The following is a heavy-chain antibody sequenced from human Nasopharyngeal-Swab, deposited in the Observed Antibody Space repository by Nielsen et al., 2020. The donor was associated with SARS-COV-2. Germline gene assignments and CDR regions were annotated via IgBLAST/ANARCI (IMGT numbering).Heavy chain of an antibody. D-gene: IGHD3-16*01. V-gene: IGHV3-33*01. CDR3: ARDLRLGESWDLDY. CDR2: IWYDGSNK. J-gene: IGHJ4*02. Sequence: VRQAPGKGPEWVAVIWYDGSNKYYADSVKGRFTISRDNSKNTLYLQMNSLRAEDTAVYYCARDLRLGESWDLDYWGQGTLVTVSS.